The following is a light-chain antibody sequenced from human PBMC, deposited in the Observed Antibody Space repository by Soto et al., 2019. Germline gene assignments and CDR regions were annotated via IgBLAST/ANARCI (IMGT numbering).Light chain of an antibody. Sequence: QSALTQPASVSGSPGQSITISCTGTSGDVGHYNYVCWYQHHPGKAPKLIIYDVVNRPSGVSSRFSASKSGNTASLTISGLQPEDEADYYCTSYTTSATLVFGTGTKVTVL. CDR1: SGDVGHYNY. J-gene: IGLJ1*01. CDR3: TSYTTSATLV. V-gene: IGLV2-14*01. CDR2: DVV.